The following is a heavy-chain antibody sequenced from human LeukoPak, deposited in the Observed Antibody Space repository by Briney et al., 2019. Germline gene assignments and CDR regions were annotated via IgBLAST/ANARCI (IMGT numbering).Heavy chain of an antibody. CDR3: AKDIGRTSGTYDH. Sequence: GGSLRLSCAASGFTFSSIAMTWVRQAPGKGLEWFSTIRSNGDTAYNADSVKGRFTISRDDSKNTLYLQMNSLRVEDTAIYYCAKDIGRTSGTYDHWGQGTLVTVSS. V-gene: IGHV3-23*01. J-gene: IGHJ5*02. D-gene: IGHD1-26*01. CDR1: GFTFSSIA. CDR2: IRSNGDTA.